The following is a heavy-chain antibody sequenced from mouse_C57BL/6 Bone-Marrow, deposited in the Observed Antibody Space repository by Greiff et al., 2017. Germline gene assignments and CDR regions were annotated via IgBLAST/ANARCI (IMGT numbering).Heavy chain of an antibody. D-gene: IGHD1-1*01. V-gene: IGHV1-77*01. CDR3: ATVVPLAY. CDR2: IGPGSGST. Sequence: QVQLQQSGAELVKPGASVKISCKASGYTFTDYYINWVKPRPGQGLEWIGQIGPGSGSTYYNEKFKGKATLTAYKTSGTAYMQLSSLTSEVSAVYVCATVVPLAYWGQGTLVTVSA. CDR1: GYTFTDYY. J-gene: IGHJ3*01.